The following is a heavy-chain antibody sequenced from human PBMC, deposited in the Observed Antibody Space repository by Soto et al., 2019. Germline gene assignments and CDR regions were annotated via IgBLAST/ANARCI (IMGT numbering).Heavy chain of an antibody. D-gene: IGHD2-8*01. J-gene: IGHJ4*02. CDR2: IYPGDSDT. CDR3: ARLSGCSNGVCYKFDY. V-gene: IGHV5-51*01. CDR1: GYSFTSYW. Sequence: GESLKISCQTSGYSFTSYWIGWVRQMPGKGMEWMGNIYPGDSDTRYSPSFQGQVTISADKSISTAYLQWSSLKASDTAMYYCARLSGCSNGVCYKFDYWGQGTLVTVSS.